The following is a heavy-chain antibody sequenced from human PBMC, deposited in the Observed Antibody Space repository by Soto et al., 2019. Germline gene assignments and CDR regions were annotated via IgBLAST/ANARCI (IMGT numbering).Heavy chain of an antibody. CDR3: ARVTGSYSYDY. D-gene: IGHD3-10*01. V-gene: IGHV3-72*01. CDR1: GFTFSDHY. Sequence: EVQLVESGGGLVQPGGSLRLSCAASGFTFSDHYMDWVRQAPGKGLEWVGRTRKKVNSYTTEYAASVRGRFTISRDDSTSSLFLQMNSLITEYTAVYYCARVTGSYSYDYWGQGTLVTVSS. J-gene: IGHJ4*02. CDR2: TRKKVNSYTT.